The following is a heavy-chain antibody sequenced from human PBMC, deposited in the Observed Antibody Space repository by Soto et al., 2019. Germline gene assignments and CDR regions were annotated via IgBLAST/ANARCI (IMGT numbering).Heavy chain of an antibody. CDR2: ISYDGSNK. CDR3: ARDRTVTTPPHTGFDY. J-gene: IGHJ4*02. V-gene: IGHV3-30-3*01. D-gene: IGHD4-4*01. Sequence: QVQLVESGGGVVQPGRSLRLSCAASGFTFSSYAMHWVRQAPGKGLEWVAVISYDGSNKYYADSVKGRFTISRDNSKNTLYLQMNSLRAEDTAVYYCARDRTVTTPPHTGFDYWGQGTLVTVSS. CDR1: GFTFSSYA.